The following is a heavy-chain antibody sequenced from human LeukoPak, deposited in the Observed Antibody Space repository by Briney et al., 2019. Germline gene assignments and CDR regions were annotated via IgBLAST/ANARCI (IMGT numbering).Heavy chain of an antibody. CDR3: ARGYRSFDY. V-gene: IGHV3-21*06. Sequence: GGSLRLSCAASGFTFSNAWMNWVRQAPGKGLEWVSSISTGSSYIYYADSVKGRFTISRDNAKNSLYLQMNSLRAEDTAVYYCARGYRSFDYWGQGTLVTVSS. CDR2: ISTGSSYI. D-gene: IGHD1-14*01. CDR1: GFTFSNAW. J-gene: IGHJ4*02.